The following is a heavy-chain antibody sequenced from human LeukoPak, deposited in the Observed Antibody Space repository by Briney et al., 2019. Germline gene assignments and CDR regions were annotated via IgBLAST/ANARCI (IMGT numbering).Heavy chain of an antibody. CDR2: ISAYNGST. CDR1: GGTFSSYA. CDR3: ARAPYGDYDY. V-gene: IGHV1-18*01. J-gene: IGHJ4*02. Sequence: GASVKVSCKASGGTFSSYAISWVRQAPGQGLEWMGWISAYNGSTNYAQKLQGRVTMTTDTSTSTAYMELRSLRSDDTAVYYCARAPYGDYDYWGQGTLVTVSS. D-gene: IGHD4-17*01.